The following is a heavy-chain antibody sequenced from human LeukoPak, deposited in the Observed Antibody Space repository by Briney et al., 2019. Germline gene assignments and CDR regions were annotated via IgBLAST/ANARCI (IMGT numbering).Heavy chain of an antibody. D-gene: IGHD2-2*01. CDR3: ARVEYQLLLADY. J-gene: IGHJ4*02. V-gene: IGHV4-31*03. CDR2: IYYSGST. Sequence: SETLSLTCTVSGGSISSGGYYWSWIRQHPGKGLEWIGYIYYSGSTYYNPSLKSRVTISVDTSKNQFSLKLSSVTAADTAVHYCARVEYQLLLADYWGQGTLVTVSS. CDR1: GGSISSGGYY.